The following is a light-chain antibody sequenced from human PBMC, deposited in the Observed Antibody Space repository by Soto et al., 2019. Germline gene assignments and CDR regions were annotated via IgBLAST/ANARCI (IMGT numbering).Light chain of an antibody. CDR3: QHYNSYSEA. CDR1: QTISSW. J-gene: IGKJ1*01. V-gene: IGKV1-5*03. CDR2: KAS. Sequence: DIQMTQSPSTLSGSVGDRVTITCRASQTISSWLAWYQQKPGKAPKLLIYKASTLKSGVPSRFRGSGSRTEFTLPITSLQLDDFATYYCQHYNSYSEAFGQGAKGDIK.